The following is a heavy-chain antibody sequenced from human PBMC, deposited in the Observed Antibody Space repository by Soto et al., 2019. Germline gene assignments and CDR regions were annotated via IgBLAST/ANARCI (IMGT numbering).Heavy chain of an antibody. CDR3: TRSIGSSCYSSFDH. J-gene: IGHJ4*02. CDR1: GFTFDDFA. Sequence: EVQLVESGGGLVQPGRSLRLSCATSGFTFDDFAIHWVRQAPGKGLEWVSGISWTGGTIGYGDSVRGRFTISRDNARNCLYLQMNSLRVEDTALYYCTRSIGSSCYSSFDHFGQGTLVTVSS. D-gene: IGHD2-15*01. CDR2: ISWTGGTI. V-gene: IGHV3-9*01.